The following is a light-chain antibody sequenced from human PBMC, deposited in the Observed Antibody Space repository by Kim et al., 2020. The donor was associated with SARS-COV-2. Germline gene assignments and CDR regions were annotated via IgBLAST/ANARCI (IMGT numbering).Light chain of an antibody. J-gene: IGLJ3*02. CDR1: KVGDKY. Sequence: SYELTQPPSVSVSPGQTASITCSGDKVGDKYACWYQQKPGQSPVLVIYQDSKRHSGIPERFSGSNSGNTATLTISGTQAMDEADYYCQAWDSSSGVFGGG. CDR3: QAWDSSSGV. V-gene: IGLV3-1*01. CDR2: QDS.